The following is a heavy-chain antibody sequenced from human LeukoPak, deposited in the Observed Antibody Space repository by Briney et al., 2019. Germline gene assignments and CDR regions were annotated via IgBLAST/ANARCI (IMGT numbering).Heavy chain of an antibody. CDR3: ARQFEDSSGYYSSYDY. CDR2: IYYSGST. Sequence: SETLSLTCTVSGGSISYYYWSWIRQPPGKGLEWIGYIYYSGSTNYNPSLKSRVTISVDTSKNQFSLKLSSVTAADTAVYFCARQFEDSSGYYSSYDYWGQGTLVTVSS. CDR1: GGSISYYY. D-gene: IGHD3-22*01. V-gene: IGHV4-59*08. J-gene: IGHJ4*02.